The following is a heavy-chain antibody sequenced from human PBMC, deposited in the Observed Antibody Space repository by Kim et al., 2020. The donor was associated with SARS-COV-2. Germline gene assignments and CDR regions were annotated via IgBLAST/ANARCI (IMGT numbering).Heavy chain of an antibody. J-gene: IGHJ4*02. Sequence: GGSLRLSCAASGFTFSSYEMNWVRQAPGKGLEWVSYISSSGSTIYYADSVKGRFTISRDNAKNSLYLRMNSLRAEDTAVYYCARLGGEWAAPHYWGQGTLVTVSS. CDR2: ISSSGSTI. D-gene: IGHD6-6*01. V-gene: IGHV3-48*03. CDR3: ARLGGEWAAPHY. CDR1: GFTFSSYE.